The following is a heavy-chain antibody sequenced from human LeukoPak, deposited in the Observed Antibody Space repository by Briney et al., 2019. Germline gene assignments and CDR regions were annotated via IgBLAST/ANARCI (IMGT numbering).Heavy chain of an antibody. CDR1: GGSISSSNW. Sequence: SGTLSLTCAVSGGSISSSNWWSWVRPPPGKGLEWIGEIYHSGSTNYNPSLKSRVTISVDKSKNQFSLKLSSVTAADTAVYYCARRRFGELAPGVYFDYWGQGTLVTVSS. V-gene: IGHV4-4*02. J-gene: IGHJ4*02. CDR3: ARRRFGELAPGVYFDY. D-gene: IGHD3-10*01. CDR2: IYHSGST.